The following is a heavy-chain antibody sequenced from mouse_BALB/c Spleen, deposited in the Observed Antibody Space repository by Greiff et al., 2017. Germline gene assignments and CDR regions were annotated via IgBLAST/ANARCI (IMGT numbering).Heavy chain of an antibody. CDR1: GFNIKYYY. D-gene: IGHD1-2*01. V-gene: IGHV14-4*02. J-gene: IGHJ2*01. CDR2: IDPENGDT. CDR3: NKEDYGNGY. Sequence: EVQLQQSGAELVRSGASVKLSCTASGFNIKYYYMHWVKQRPEQGLEWIGWIDPENGDTEYAPKFQGKATMTADTSSNTAYLQLSSLTSEDTAVSYCNKEDYGNGYWGQGNTLTVAS.